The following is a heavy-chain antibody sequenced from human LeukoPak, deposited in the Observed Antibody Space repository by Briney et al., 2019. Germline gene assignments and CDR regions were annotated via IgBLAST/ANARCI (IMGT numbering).Heavy chain of an antibody. D-gene: IGHD3-22*01. CDR1: GFTFSDYY. J-gene: IGHJ4*02. CDR2: ISSSGSTI. Sequence: GGSLRLSCAASGFTFSDYYVSWIRQAPGKGLEWVSYISSSGSTIYYADSLKGRFTISRDNAKNSLYLQMNSLRAEDTAVYYCARANTDYYDSSGYYYQGYWGQGTLVTVSS. V-gene: IGHV3-11*01. CDR3: ARANTDYYDSSGYYYQGY.